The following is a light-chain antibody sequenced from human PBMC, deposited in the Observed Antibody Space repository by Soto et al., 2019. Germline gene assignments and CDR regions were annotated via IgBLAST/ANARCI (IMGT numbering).Light chain of an antibody. V-gene: IGKV1-39*01. Sequence: DIDMTQAPPSLSASVGDRVTITCRAGQDVVNYLNWYQQKPGKAPRLLIYAASSLQSGVPSRFSGSGSGTTFTLTISRLEPEDFAVYYCQQYGSSPITFGQGTRLEIK. J-gene: IGKJ5*01. CDR2: AAS. CDR1: QDVVNY. CDR3: QQYGSSPIT.